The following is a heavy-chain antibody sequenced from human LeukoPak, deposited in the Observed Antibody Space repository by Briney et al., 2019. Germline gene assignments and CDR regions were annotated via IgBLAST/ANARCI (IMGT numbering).Heavy chain of an antibody. CDR3: ARGDSSGWGLDY. Sequence: PGGSLRLSCTVSGFTVSSNSMSWVRQAPGKGLECVGFIRSKVYGGTPEYAASVKGRFTISRDDSKNSLYLQMNSLKTEDTAVYYCARGDSSGWGLDYWGLGTLVTVSS. CDR1: GFTVSSNS. V-gene: IGHV3-72*01. D-gene: IGHD6-19*01. CDR2: IRSKVYGGTP. J-gene: IGHJ4*02.